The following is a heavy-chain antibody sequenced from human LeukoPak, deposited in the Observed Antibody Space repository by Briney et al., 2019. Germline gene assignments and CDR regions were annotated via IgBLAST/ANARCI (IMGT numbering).Heavy chain of an antibody. J-gene: IGHJ3*02. CDR1: GFTFSSYW. V-gene: IGHV3-7*01. CDR3: ARDHDYGGKDVFDI. D-gene: IGHD4-23*01. Sequence: GGSLRLSCAASGFTFSSYWMSWVRQAPGKGLEWVANIKQDGSEKYYVDSVKGRFTISRDNAKNSLYLQMNSLRAEDTAVYYCARDHDYGGKDVFDIWGQGTMVTVSS. CDR2: IKQDGSEK.